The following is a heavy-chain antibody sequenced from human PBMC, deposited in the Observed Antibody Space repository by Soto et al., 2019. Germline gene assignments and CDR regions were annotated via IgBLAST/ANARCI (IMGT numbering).Heavy chain of an antibody. Sequence: QLQLQESGPGLVKPSETLSLTCTVSGGSISSSSYYWGWIRQPPGKGLEWIGSIYYSGSTYYNPSLMSRVAISVDTSKNRFSLKLSSVTAADTAVYYCAGLKSFHSSDSLVHWGQGTRVTVSS. CDR2: IYYSGST. V-gene: IGHV4-39*01. J-gene: IGHJ4*02. CDR1: GGSISSSSYY. CDR3: AGLKSFHSSDSLVH. D-gene: IGHD3-22*01.